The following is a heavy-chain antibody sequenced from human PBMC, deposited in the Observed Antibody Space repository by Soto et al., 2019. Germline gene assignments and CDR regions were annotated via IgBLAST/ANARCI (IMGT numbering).Heavy chain of an antibody. CDR3: ARGRAYYYDSSGYYSNFDY. J-gene: IGHJ4*02. CDR2: ISYDGSNK. D-gene: IGHD3-22*01. Sequence: QAQLVESGGGVVQPGRSLRLSCAASGFTFSSYAMHWVRQAPGKGLEWVAVISYDGSNKYYADSVKGRFTISRDNSKNTLYLQMNSLRAEDTAVYYCARGRAYYYDSSGYYSNFDYWGQGTLVTVSS. V-gene: IGHV3-30-3*01. CDR1: GFTFSSYA.